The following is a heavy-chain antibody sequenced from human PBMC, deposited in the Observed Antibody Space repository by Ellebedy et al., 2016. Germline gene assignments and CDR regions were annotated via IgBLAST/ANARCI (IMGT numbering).Heavy chain of an antibody. CDR2: IWYDGSNK. CDR3: AGAGSSSRDY. Sequence: GESLKISCAASGFTFSSYGMHWVRQAPGKGLEWVAVIWYDGSNKYYADSVKGRFTISRDNSKNTLYLQMNSLRAEDTAVYYCAGAGSSSRDYWGQGTLVTVSS. D-gene: IGHD6-6*01. J-gene: IGHJ4*02. V-gene: IGHV3-33*01. CDR1: GFTFSSYG.